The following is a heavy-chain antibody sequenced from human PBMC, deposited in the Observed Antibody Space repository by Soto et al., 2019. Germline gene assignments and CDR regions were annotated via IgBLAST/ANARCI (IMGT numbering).Heavy chain of an antibody. J-gene: IGHJ4*02. CDR1: GGTFNNYG. CDR2: IIPMIRRT. Sequence: QVQLVQSGAEVKKPGSSVKVSCKASGGTFNNYGMGWVRQAPGQGLEWMGGIIPMIRRTNYAQKFQGRVTLIADASRSTAYMELRSLRSEDTAVYYCASWDYDVLTGFSYDDWGQGTLVTV. D-gene: IGHD3-9*01. CDR3: ASWDYDVLTGFSYDD. V-gene: IGHV1-69*01.